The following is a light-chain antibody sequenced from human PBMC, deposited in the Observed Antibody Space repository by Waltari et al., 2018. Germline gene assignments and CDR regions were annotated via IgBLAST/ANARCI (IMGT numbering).Light chain of an antibody. CDR2: GAS. J-gene: IGKJ2*01. CDR1: QSVSSN. CDR3: QQYNNWPGYT. Sequence: DIVMTQSPATLSVSPAERATLSCRASQSVSSNLAWYQQKPGQAPGLLIYGASTRATGIPARFSGSGSGTEFTLTISSLQSEDFAVYYCQQYNNWPGYTFGQGTKLEIK. V-gene: IGKV3-15*01.